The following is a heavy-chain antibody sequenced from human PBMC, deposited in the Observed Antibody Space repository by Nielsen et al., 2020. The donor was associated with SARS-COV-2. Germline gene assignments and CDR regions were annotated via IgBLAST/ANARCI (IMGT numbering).Heavy chain of an antibody. V-gene: IGHV4-59*01. D-gene: IGHD3-9*01. Sequence: SETLSLTCTVSGGSISSYYWSWIRQSPGKGLEWIGYIYYSGSTNYNPSLKSRVTISVDTSKNQFSLKLSSVTAADTAVYYCARGAYDILTGYYYYMDVWGKGTTVTVSS. CDR2: IYYSGST. CDR1: GGSISSYY. J-gene: IGHJ6*03. CDR3: ARGAYDILTGYYYYMDV.